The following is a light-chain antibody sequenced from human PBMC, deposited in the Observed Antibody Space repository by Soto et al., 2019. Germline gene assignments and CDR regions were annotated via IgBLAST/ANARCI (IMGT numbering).Light chain of an antibody. CDR2: GAS. CDR1: QSLLSSANNKNY. V-gene: IGKV4-1*01. CDR3: QQYYSGPIT. J-gene: IGKJ4*01. Sequence: DIVMTQSPDSLAVSLGERATINCKSRQSLLSSANNKNYLAWYQQKSGKPPKLLIYGASTRQSGVPDRISGSGSGTDFTLTISSLQAEDVAIYSCQQYYSGPITFGGGTKVEIK.